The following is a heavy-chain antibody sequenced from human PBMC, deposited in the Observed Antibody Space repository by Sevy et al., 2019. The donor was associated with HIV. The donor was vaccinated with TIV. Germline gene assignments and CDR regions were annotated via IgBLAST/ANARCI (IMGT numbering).Heavy chain of an antibody. D-gene: IGHD2-15*01. J-gene: IGHJ6*02. CDR1: GFTFSTYA. Sequence: GGSLRLSCAPSGFTFSTYAMNWVRQAPGKGLEWVSSIGGSGRYTYYADSVEGRFTISSDNSKNMLYLQMNSLRVADTAVYYCAKGYCSGGTCPRDYYYYGMDVWGQGTMVTVSS. CDR3: AKGYCSGGTCPRDYYYYGMDV. V-gene: IGHV3-23*01. CDR2: IGGSGRYT.